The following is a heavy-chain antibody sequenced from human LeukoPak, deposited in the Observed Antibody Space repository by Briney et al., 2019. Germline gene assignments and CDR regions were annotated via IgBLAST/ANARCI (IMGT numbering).Heavy chain of an antibody. CDR3: ARENSSGWYSFDY. D-gene: IGHD6-19*01. Sequence: GRSLRLSCAASGFTFSSYGMHWVRQAPGKGLEWVAVISYDGSNKYYADSVKGRFTISRDNSKNTLYLQMNSLRAEDTAVYYCARENSSGWYSFDYWGQGTLVTVSS. V-gene: IGHV3-30*03. J-gene: IGHJ4*02. CDR1: GFTFSSYG. CDR2: ISYDGSNK.